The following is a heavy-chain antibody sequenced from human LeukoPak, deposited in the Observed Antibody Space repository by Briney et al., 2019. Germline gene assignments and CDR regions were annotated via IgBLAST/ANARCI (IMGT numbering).Heavy chain of an antibody. CDR1: GFTFSSYE. J-gene: IGHJ4*02. D-gene: IGHD4-17*01. Sequence: GGSLRLSCAASGFTFSSYEMNWVRQAPGKGLDWVGFIRSKAFGGTPEYAASVRGRFTISRDDSKSIAYLQMNSLKTEDTVVYYCTRNTVTVHFDYWSQGTLVTVSS. CDR3: TRNTVTVHFDY. CDR2: IRSKAFGGTP. V-gene: IGHV3-49*04.